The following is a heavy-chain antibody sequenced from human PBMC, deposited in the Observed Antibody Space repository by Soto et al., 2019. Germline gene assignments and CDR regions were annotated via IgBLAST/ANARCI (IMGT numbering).Heavy chain of an antibody. V-gene: IGHV4-34*01. Sequence: QVQLQQWGAGLLKPSETLSLTCAVYGGSFSGYYWSWIRQPPGKGLEWIGEINHSGSTNYNPSLKSRVTISVDTSKNQFSLKLSSVTAADTAVYYCARTVGDCSGGSCYSAYYYYYYMDVWGKGTTVTVSS. J-gene: IGHJ6*03. CDR3: ARTVGDCSGGSCYSAYYYYYYMDV. D-gene: IGHD2-15*01. CDR1: GGSFSGYY. CDR2: INHSGST.